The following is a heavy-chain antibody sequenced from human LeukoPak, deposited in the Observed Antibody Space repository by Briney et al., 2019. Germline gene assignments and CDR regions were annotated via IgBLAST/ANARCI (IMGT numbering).Heavy chain of an antibody. J-gene: IGHJ4*02. Sequence: GGSLRLSCAASGFTFSNAWMSWVRQAPGKGLEWVGRIKSKTDGGTTDYAAPVKGRFTISRDDSKNTLYLQMNSLKTEDTAVYYCTSQPNTYCGGDCYPPPVVQPGWGQGTLVTVSS. CDR1: GFTFSNAW. CDR3: TSQPNTYCGGDCYPPPVVQPG. CDR2: IKSKTDGGTT. V-gene: IGHV3-15*01. D-gene: IGHD2-21*02.